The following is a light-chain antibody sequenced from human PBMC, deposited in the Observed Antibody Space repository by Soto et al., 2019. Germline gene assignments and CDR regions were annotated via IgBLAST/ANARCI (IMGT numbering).Light chain of an antibody. CDR2: ESD. J-gene: IGLJ2*01. Sequence: QSVLTQPPSVSAAPGQKVTISCPGRNSNIGNNYVSWYQHVPGTAPRLVIYESDKRPPGIPDRFSGSKSGTSATLGITGLQTGDEADYYCGTWDSRLSGYVVFGGGTKVTVL. V-gene: IGLV1-51*02. CDR3: GTWDSRLSGYVV. CDR1: NSNIGNNY.